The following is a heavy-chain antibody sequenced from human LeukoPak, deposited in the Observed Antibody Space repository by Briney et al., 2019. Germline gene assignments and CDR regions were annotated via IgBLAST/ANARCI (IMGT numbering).Heavy chain of an antibody. Sequence: SETLSLTCTVSGGSISSSSYYWGWIRQPPGKGLEWIGSIYYSGSTYYNPSLKSRVTISVDTSKNQFSLKLSSVTAADTAVYYCARVVTMVRGVIYRGRDKHYAFDIWGQGTMVTVSS. CDR1: GGSISSSSYY. J-gene: IGHJ3*02. D-gene: IGHD3-10*01. CDR2: IYYSGST. V-gene: IGHV4-39*07. CDR3: ARVVTMVRGVIYRGRDKHYAFDI.